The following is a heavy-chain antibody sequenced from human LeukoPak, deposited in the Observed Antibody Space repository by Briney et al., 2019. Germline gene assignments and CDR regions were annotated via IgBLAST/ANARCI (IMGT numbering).Heavy chain of an antibody. CDR2: IYYSGST. D-gene: IGHD6-13*01. J-gene: IGHJ1*01. CDR1: GGSISSYY. Sequence: SETLSLTCTVSGGSISSYYWSWIRQPPGKGLEWIGYIYYSGSTNYNPSLKSRVTISVDTSKNQFSLKLSSVTAADTAVYYCAKGIIAAAGKAYDFQHWGQGTLVTVSS. CDR3: AKGIIAAAGKAYDFQH. V-gene: IGHV4-59*08.